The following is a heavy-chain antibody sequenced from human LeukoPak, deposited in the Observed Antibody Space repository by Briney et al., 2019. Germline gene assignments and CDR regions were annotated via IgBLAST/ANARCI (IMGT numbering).Heavy chain of an antibody. J-gene: IGHJ6*04. CDR3: ARGPRWRGSGRSYYYGMDV. CDR2: VFHTGIT. D-gene: IGHD3-10*01. V-gene: IGHV4-59*01. Sequence: SETLSLTCTVSSGSITTYYWNWIRQSPGKRPEWIGYVFHTGITAYNPSLESRVTMSLDTSKRQFSLSLTSVTTADTARYYCARGPRWRGSGRSYYYGMDVWGNGTTVTVSS. CDR1: SGSITTYY.